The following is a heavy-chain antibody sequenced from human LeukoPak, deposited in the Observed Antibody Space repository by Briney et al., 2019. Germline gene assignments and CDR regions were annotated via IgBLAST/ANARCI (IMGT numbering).Heavy chain of an antibody. CDR2: IYSGGST. V-gene: IGHV3-53*01. J-gene: IGHJ4*02. Sequence: GGSLRLSCAASGFTVSSNYMSWDRQAPGEGLEWVSVIYSGGSTYYADSVKGRFTISRDNSKNTLYLQMNSLRAEDTAVYYCARGGSSSWYVISYFDYWGQGTLVTVSS. CDR3: ARGGSSSWYVISYFDY. CDR1: GFTVSSNY. D-gene: IGHD6-13*01.